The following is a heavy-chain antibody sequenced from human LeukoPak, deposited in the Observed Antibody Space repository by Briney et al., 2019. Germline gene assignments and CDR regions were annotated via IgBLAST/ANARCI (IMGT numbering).Heavy chain of an antibody. V-gene: IGHV3-30*18. CDR2: ISYDGSNK. CDR3: AKERGFDYFDY. D-gene: IGHD3-10*01. J-gene: IGHJ4*02. CDR1: GFTFSSYG. Sequence: GGSLRLSCAASGFTFSSYGMHWVRQAPGKGLEWAAVISYDGSNKYYADSVKGRFTISRDNSKNTLYLQMNSLRAEDTAVYYCAKERGFDYFDYWGQGTLVTVSS.